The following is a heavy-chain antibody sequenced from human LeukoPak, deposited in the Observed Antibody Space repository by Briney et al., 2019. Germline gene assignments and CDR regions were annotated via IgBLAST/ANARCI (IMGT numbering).Heavy chain of an antibody. CDR2: IYYSGST. J-gene: IGHJ4*02. Sequence: PSATLSLTCTVSGGSTSSYYWGWMRQTPGKGLEWIGYIYYSGSTNYNPSLKSRVTISVDTSKNQFSLKLSSVTAADTAVYYCARGSRYDYATDYWGQGTLVTVSS. D-gene: IGHD3-16*01. CDR1: GGSTSSYY. V-gene: IGHV4-59*01. CDR3: ARGSRYDYATDY.